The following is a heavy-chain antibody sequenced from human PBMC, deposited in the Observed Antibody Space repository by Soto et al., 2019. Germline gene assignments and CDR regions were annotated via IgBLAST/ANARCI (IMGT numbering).Heavy chain of an antibody. CDR1: GYSVSSSDYY. CDR3: AKALMGDGYRLSDAFDI. Sequence: SETLSLTCSVSGYSVSSSDYYWAWIRQPPGKGLEWIGSMFYSGLTYYNPSLKSRVTLSVDTSKNHFSVRLNSVTAADTAVYYCAKALMGDGYRLSDAFDIWGQGTMVTVSS. CDR2: MFYSGLT. V-gene: IGHV4-39*02. D-gene: IGHD5-12*01. J-gene: IGHJ3*02.